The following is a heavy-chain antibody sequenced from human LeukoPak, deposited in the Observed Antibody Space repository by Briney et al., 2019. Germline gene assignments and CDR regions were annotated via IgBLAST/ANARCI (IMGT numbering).Heavy chain of an antibody. J-gene: IGHJ4*02. CDR3: AKGPVVTLDY. Sequence: GGSLRLSCAASGFTFSSYSMNWVRQVPVKGLEWVSGISGSGSGTYYADSVKGRFTISRDNSKNTLYLQMNSLRVEDTAVYYCAKGPVVTLDYWGQGTLVTVSS. D-gene: IGHD4-23*01. V-gene: IGHV3-23*01. CDR1: GFTFSSYS. CDR2: ISGSGSGT.